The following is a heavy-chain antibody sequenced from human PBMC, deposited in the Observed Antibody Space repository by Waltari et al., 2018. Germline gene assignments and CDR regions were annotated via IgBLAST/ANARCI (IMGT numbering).Heavy chain of an antibody. CDR1: GFTFNEYT. Sequence: EVQLVESGGGLIQPGRSLRLAWLATGFTFNEYTKHWVRQAPGKGLEWVSVISWNGNNVGYADSVKGRFSISRDNAKNSLYLQMNSLRREDTALYYCAKDSSLGYTGYFESWGQGTLVTVSS. V-gene: IGHV3-9*01. CDR3: AKDSSLGYTGYFES. D-gene: IGHD1-1*01. J-gene: IGHJ4*02. CDR2: ISWNGNNV.